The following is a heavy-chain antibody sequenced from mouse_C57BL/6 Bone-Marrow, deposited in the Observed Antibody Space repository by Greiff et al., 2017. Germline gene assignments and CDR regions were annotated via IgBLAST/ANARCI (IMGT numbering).Heavy chain of an antibody. CDR2: ISNGGGST. J-gene: IGHJ4*01. CDR1: GFTFSDYY. Sequence: EVKLVESGGGLVQPGGSLKLSCAASGFTFSDYYMYWVRQTPEKRLEWVAYISNGGGSTYYPDTVKGRFTISRDNAKNTLYLQMSRLKSEDTAMYYCARPPLLLRDRGNYAMDYWGQGTSVTVSS. CDR3: ARPPLLLRDRGNYAMDY. V-gene: IGHV5-12*01. D-gene: IGHD1-1*01.